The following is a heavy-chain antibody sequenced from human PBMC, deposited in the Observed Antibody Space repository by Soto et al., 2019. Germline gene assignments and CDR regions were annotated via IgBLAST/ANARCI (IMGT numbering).Heavy chain of an antibody. J-gene: IGHJ4*02. D-gene: IGHD3-22*01. CDR3: ARDRSYYDSSGYSYYFDY. Sequence: LRLSCAASGFTFSSYWMSWVRQAPGKGLEWVANIKQDGSEKYYVDSVKGRFTISRDNAKNSLYLQMNSLRAEDTAVYYCARDRSYYDSSGYSYYFDYWGQGTLVTVSS. CDR2: IKQDGSEK. CDR1: GFTFSSYW. V-gene: IGHV3-7*01.